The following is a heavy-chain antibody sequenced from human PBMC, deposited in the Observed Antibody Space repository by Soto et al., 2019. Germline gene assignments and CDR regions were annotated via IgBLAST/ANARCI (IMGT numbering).Heavy chain of an antibody. CDR1: GGTFSIYA. D-gene: IGHD3-3*01. Sequence: ASVKVSCKASGGTFSIYAISWVRQAPGQGLEWMGGIIPIFGNTGYAQKFQGRVTMTRNTSISTAYMELSSLRSEDTAVYYCARYDLSYYYYGMDVWGQGTTVTVSS. CDR3: ARYDLSYYYYGMDV. J-gene: IGHJ6*02. V-gene: IGHV1-8*02. CDR2: IIPIFGNT.